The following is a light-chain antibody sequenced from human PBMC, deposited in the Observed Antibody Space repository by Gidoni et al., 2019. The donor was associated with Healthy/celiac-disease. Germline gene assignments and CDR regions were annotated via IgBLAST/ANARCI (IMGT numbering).Light chain of an antibody. J-gene: IGLJ2*01. Sequence: QSVLTQPPSVSGAPGQRIPISCTGSSSNIGAGYDVHWYQQLPGTAPKLLIYGNSNRPSVVPDRFSGSKSGTSASLAITGLQAEDEADYYCQSYDSSLSGAVVFGGGTKLTVL. CDR1: SSNIGAGYD. CDR2: GNS. V-gene: IGLV1-40*01. CDR3: QSYDSSLSGAVV.